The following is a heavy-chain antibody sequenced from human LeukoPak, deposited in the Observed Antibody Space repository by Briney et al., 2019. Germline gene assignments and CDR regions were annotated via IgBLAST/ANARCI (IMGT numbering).Heavy chain of an antibody. V-gene: IGHV4-4*02. J-gene: IGHJ5*02. CDR3: ARDQNYYGSGSLHGRYNWFDH. D-gene: IGHD3-10*01. Sequence: SETLSLTCAVSGGSISSSNWWSWVRQPPGTGLEWIGEIYHSGSTNYNPSLKRRVTISVDTSKNQFSLKLSSVTAADTAVYYCARDQNYYGSGSLHGRYNWFDHWGQGTLVTVSS. CDR1: GGSISSSNW. CDR2: IYHSGST.